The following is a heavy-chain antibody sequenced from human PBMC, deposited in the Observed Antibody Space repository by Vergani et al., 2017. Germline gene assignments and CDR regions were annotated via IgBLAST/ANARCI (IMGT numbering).Heavy chain of an antibody. Sequence: EVQLLESGGGLVQPGGSLRLSCAASGFTFSSYAMSWVRQAPGKGLEWVSVIYSGGSSTYYADSVKGRFTISRDNSKKTLYLQMNSLRAEDTAVYYCAKEATRITIFGVVTKDYCDYWGQGTLVTVSS. D-gene: IGHD3-3*01. V-gene: IGHV3-23*03. CDR3: AKEATRITIFGVVTKDYCDY. CDR1: GFTFSSYA. J-gene: IGHJ4*02. CDR2: IYSGGSST.